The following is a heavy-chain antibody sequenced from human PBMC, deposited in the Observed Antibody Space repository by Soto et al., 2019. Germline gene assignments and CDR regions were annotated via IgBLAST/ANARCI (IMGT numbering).Heavy chain of an antibody. CDR1: GGTFSTYT. J-gene: IGHJ5*02. Sequence: QVQLVQSGAEVKNPGSSVKVSCKASGGTFSTYTITWVRQAPGQGLEWMGRIIPIIGIINYAQKFQGRVTISADKFTGTAYMELTGLRSDYTAVYYCAGDPDSHYNDSHASSYPWGQGTLVTVSS. CDR2: IIPIIGII. CDR3: AGDPDSHYNDSHASSYP. V-gene: IGHV1-69*08. D-gene: IGHD4-4*01.